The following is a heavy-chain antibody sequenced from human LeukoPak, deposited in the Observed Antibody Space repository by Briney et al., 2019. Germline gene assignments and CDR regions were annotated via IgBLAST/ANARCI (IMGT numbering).Heavy chain of an antibody. CDR3: ARDAYYDFWGAYYTGGDY. CDR2: INSDGSST. D-gene: IGHD3-3*01. Sequence: GGSLRLSCAASGFTFSGYWMHWVRQAPGKGLVWVSRINSDGSSTSYADSVKGRFTISRDNSKNTLYLQMNSLRAEDTAVYYCARDAYYDFWGAYYTGGDYWGQGTLVTVSS. V-gene: IGHV3-74*01. CDR1: GFTFSGYW. J-gene: IGHJ4*02.